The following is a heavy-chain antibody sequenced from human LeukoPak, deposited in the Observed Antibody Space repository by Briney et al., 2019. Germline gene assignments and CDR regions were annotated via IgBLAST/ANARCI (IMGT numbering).Heavy chain of an antibody. Sequence: SEILSLTCTVSGGSISSYYWSWIRQPPGKGLDWIGYIYYSGSTNYNPSLKSRVTISIDTSKNQFSLKLSSVTAADTAVYYCATAGNYDSSTFDAFDIWGQGTMVTVSS. J-gene: IGHJ3*02. CDR1: GGSISSYY. D-gene: IGHD3-22*01. CDR2: IYYSGST. V-gene: IGHV4-59*01. CDR3: ATAGNYDSSTFDAFDI.